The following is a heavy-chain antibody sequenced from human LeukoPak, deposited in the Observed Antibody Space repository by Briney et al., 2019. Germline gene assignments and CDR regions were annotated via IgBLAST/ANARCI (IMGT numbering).Heavy chain of an antibody. CDR1: GDSITSHY. Sequence: RASETLSLTCTVSGDSITSHYWNLIRQPAGKGLEWIGRISTTGTTNYNPSLKSRVSMSVETSKNQFSLKLSSVAAADTAVYYCARRYSGYDFGYFDYWGQGMLIIVSS. CDR3: ARRYSGYDFGYFDY. J-gene: IGHJ4*02. V-gene: IGHV4-4*07. CDR2: ISTTGTT. D-gene: IGHD5-12*01.